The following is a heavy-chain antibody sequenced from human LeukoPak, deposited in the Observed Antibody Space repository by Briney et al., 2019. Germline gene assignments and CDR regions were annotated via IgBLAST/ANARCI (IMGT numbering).Heavy chain of an antibody. CDR2: IKEDGSVI. CDR1: GFGFSNYW. J-gene: IGHJ4*02. CDR3: ATGRWFGEFAGSTFED. V-gene: IGHV3-7*01. Sequence: GGSRRLSCLGSGFGFSNYWMTWLRQAPGEGLEWVANIKEDGSVIYYADSVKGRLTISRDNAKNSVYLQMNNLRVEDTALCYCATGRWFGEFAGSTFEDWGQGTLVTVSS. D-gene: IGHD3-10*01.